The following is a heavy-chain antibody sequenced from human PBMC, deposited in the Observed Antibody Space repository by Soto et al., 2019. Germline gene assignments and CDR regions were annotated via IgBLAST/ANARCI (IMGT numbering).Heavy chain of an antibody. J-gene: IGHJ6*02. CDR3: ARDRLFVPHPTVTTLGGMDV. Sequence: EVQLLESGGGLVQPGGSLRLSCAASGFTFSSYSMSWVRQAPGKGLEWVSGFRTGGDDATTYYADSVKGRFTISRDNSKNTLYLQMNSLRAEDTAVYYCARDRLFVPHPTVTTLGGMDVWGQGTTVTVSS. D-gene: IGHD4-17*01. CDR1: GFTFSSYS. V-gene: IGHV3-23*01. CDR2: FRTGGDDATT.